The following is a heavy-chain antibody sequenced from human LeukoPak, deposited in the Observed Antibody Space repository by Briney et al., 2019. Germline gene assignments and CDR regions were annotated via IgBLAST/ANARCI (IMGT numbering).Heavy chain of an antibody. CDR3: ARGGYGEPNNWFDP. V-gene: IGHV4-61*08. J-gene: IGHJ5*02. D-gene: IGHD4-17*01. Sequence: SQTLSLTCTVSGGSISSGGYYWSWIRQPPGKGLEWIGYIYYSGSTNYNPSLKSRVTISVDTSKNQFSLKLSSVTAADTAVYYCARGGYGEPNNWFDPWGQGTLVTVSS. CDR1: GGSISSGGYY. CDR2: IYYSGST.